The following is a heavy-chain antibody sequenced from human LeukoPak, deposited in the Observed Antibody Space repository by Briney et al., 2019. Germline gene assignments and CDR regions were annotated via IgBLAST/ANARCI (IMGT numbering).Heavy chain of an antibody. J-gene: IGHJ4*02. CDR2: INNRGSST. CDR3: AKERQTGDYFTSDY. Sequence: GGSLRLSCAASGFTFSSAWMNWVRQAPGEGLEWLSAINNRGSSTYYAGSVKDRFTISRDNSENTLYLQMNSLTVDDTAVYFCAKERQTGDYFTSDYWGQGTLVTVSS. CDR1: GFTFSSAW. V-gene: IGHV3-23*01. D-gene: IGHD4-17*01.